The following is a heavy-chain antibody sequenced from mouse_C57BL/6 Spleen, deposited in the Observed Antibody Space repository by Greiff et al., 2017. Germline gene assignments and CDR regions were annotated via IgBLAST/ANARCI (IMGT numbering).Heavy chain of an antibody. D-gene: IGHD2-1*01. Sequence: QVQLQQPGAELVKPGASVKLSCKASGYTFTSYWMHWVKQRPGQGLEWIGMIHPNSGSTNYNEKFKSKATLTVDKSSSTAYMQLICLTSEDSAVXYCAVYYGNYGFAYWGQGTLVTVSA. CDR3: AVYYGNYGFAY. CDR1: GYTFTSYW. CDR2: IHPNSGST. J-gene: IGHJ3*01. V-gene: IGHV1-64*01.